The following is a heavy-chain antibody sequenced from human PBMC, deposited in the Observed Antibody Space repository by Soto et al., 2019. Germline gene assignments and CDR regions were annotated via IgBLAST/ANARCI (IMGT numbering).Heavy chain of an antibody. CDR1: GFTFSDYY. V-gene: IGHV3-11*06. CDR3: ARDLAVAGLDAFDI. Sequence: GGSLRLSCAASGFTFSDYYMSWIRQAPGKGLEWVSYISSSSSYTNYAAAVKGRFTISRDNAKNSLYLQMNSLRAEDTAVYYCARDLAVAGLDAFDIWGQGTMVTVSS. J-gene: IGHJ3*02. D-gene: IGHD6-19*01. CDR2: ISSSSSYT.